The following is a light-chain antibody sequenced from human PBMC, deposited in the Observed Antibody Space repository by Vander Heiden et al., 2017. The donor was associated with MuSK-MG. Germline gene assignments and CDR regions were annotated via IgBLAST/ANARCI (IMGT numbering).Light chain of an antibody. CDR1: QGSSSW. J-gene: IGKJ3*01. CDR2: AAS. CDR3: QQANGFHPT. Sequence: QMSQSPCSVSASVGDRVTITCRASQGSSSWLAWYQQKPGKAPKFLIYAASSLQSGVPSRFSGSRSGTDFTLTISSLQPEDFATYYCQQANGFHPTFGHGTKVXIK. V-gene: IGKV1-12*01.